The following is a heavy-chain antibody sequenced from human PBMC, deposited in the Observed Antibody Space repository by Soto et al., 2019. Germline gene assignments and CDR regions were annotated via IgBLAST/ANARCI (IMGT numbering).Heavy chain of an antibody. V-gene: IGHV4-34*01. Sequence: SETRSLTCAVYGGSFSGYYGSWIRQPPGKGREWIGEINHSGSTNYNPSLKSRVTISVDTSKNQFSLKLSSVTAADTAVDDGARGTGPDEGIHVWGQGTLVTVAS. J-gene: IGHJ4*02. CDR1: GGSFSGYY. CDR3: ARGTGPDEGIHV. CDR2: INHSGST.